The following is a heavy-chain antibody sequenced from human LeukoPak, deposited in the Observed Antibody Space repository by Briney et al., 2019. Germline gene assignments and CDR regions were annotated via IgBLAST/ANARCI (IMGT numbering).Heavy chain of an antibody. CDR2: ISSSSSYI. CDR1: GFTFSSYS. CDR3: ARSRFGELLFDY. V-gene: IGHV3-21*01. Sequence: PGGSLRLSCAASGFTFSSYSMNWVRQAPGKGLEWVSSISSSSSYIYYADSAKGRFTISRDNAKNSLYLQMNSLRAEDTAVYYCARSRFGELLFDYWGQGTLVTVSS. D-gene: IGHD3-10*01. J-gene: IGHJ4*02.